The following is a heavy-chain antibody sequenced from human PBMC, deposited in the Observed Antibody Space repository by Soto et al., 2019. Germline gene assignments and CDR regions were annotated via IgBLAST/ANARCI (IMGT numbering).Heavy chain of an antibody. CDR2: IIPILGIA. Sequence: SVKVSCKASGGTFSSYTISWVRQAPGQGLEWMGRIIPILGIANYAQKFQGRVTITADKSTSTAYMELSSLRSEDTAVYYCARDVYYDSSGYYYYFDYWGQGTLVTVSS. CDR3: ARDVYYDSSGYYYYFDY. V-gene: IGHV1-69*04. J-gene: IGHJ4*02. CDR1: GGTFSSYT. D-gene: IGHD3-22*01.